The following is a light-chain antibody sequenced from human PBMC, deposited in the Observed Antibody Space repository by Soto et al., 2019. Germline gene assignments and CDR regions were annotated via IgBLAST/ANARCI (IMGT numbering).Light chain of an antibody. V-gene: IGKV3D-11*02. CDR3: QQRNYWQVT. J-gene: IGKJ5*01. Sequence: EIVLTQSPSTLSFSPWERSTLSFMASQSVSSYLAWYQQKPGQAPRLLIYDVSNRATGIPARFTGSGSGTDFTLTISSLEPEDFAIYYCQQRNYWQVTFGQGTRLEIK. CDR2: DVS. CDR1: QSVSSY.